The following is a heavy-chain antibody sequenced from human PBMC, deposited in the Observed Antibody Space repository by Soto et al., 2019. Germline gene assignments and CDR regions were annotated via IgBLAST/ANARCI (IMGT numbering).Heavy chain of an antibody. CDR3: ARGRYDSSGYYQAEFDY. CDR2: MNPNSGNT. CDR1: GYTFTSYD. J-gene: IGHJ4*02. V-gene: IGHV1-8*01. D-gene: IGHD3-22*01. Sequence: QVQLVQSGAEVKKPGASVKVSCKASGYTFTSYDINWVRQATGQGLEWMGWMNPNSGNTGYAQKFQGRVTMTRNTSISTAYRELSSLRSEDTAVYYCARGRYDSSGYYQAEFDYWGQGTLVTVSS.